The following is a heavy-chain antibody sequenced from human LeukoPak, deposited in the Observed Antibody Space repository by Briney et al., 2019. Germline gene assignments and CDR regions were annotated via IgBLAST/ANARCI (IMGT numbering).Heavy chain of an antibody. D-gene: IGHD2-21*02. CDR1: GFTFSSYA. V-gene: IGHV3-30-3*01. J-gene: IGHJ4*02. CDR3: ARDRYCGGDCYSYYFDY. Sequence: GGSLRLSCAASGFTFSSYAMHWVRQAPGKGLEWVAVISYDGSNKYYADSVKGRFTISRDNSKNTLYLQMNSLRAEDTAVYYCARDRYCGGDCYSYYFDYWGQGTLITVSS. CDR2: ISYDGSNK.